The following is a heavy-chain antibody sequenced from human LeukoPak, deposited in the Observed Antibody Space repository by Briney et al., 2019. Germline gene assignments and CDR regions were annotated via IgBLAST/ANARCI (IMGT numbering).Heavy chain of an antibody. CDR2: ISGSGGST. CDR1: KFTFSSYA. D-gene: IGHD5-18*01. J-gene: IGHJ4*02. CDR3: AKDDWRIHLWLPFDY. Sequence: GRSLRLSCAAPKFTFSSYAMSWVRQAPGKGLEWVSGISGSGGSTYYADSVKGRFTISRDNSKNTLYLQMSSLRAEDTAVYYCAKDDWRIHLWLPFDYWGQGTLVTVSS. V-gene: IGHV3-23*01.